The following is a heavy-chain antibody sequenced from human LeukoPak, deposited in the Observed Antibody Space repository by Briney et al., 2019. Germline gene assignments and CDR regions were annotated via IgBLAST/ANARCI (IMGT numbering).Heavy chain of an antibody. CDR1: VGTFNNYA. CDR3: ARDQGDNSYGYYAIWYAFDV. V-gene: IGHV1-69*04. J-gene: IGHJ3*01. CDR2: IVPILGIA. Sequence: SVNVSCKASVGTFNNYAISWVRQAPGQGLEWMGRIVPILGIANYAQEFQGRLIITADKATSSAYMELSSLRSEDTAVYYCARDQGDNSYGYYAIWYAFDVWGQGTMVTVSS. D-gene: IGHD5-18*01.